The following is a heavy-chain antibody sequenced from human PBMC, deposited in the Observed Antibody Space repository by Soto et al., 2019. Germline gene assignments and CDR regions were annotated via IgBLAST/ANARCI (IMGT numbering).Heavy chain of an antibody. CDR1: GGSISSYY. CDR2: IYYTGST. V-gene: IGHV4-59*01. CDR3: GRVDSSGSYFDS. J-gene: IGHJ4*02. Sequence: SETLSLTCTVSGGSISSYYWSWIRQPPGKGLEWIAYIYYTGSTNYNPSLKSRVTLSADTSKNQFSLKLSSVTAADTAMYYCGRVDSSGSYFDSWGQRTLVTVSS. D-gene: IGHD3-22*01.